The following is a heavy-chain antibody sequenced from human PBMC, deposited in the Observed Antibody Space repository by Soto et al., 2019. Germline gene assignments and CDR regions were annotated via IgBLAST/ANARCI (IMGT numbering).Heavy chain of an antibody. J-gene: IGHJ4*02. D-gene: IGHD2-21*02. Sequence: ASVKVCCKASGYTFTGYGITWVRQAPGQGLEWMGWASPLSATTNYAPKFQGRVTMTTDTSTNMAYMELRSLRSDDTAVYYCARGGTAEADFWGQGTLVTVSS. CDR1: GYTFTGYG. CDR2: ASPLSATT. V-gene: IGHV1-18*01. CDR3: ARGGTAEADF.